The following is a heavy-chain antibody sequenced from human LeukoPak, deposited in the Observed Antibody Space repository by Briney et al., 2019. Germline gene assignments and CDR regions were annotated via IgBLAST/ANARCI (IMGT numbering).Heavy chain of an antibody. D-gene: IGHD5-12*01. CDR3: AKSIVATTDYFDY. CDR2: ISGSGGST. Sequence: PSETLSLTCAVYGGSFSGYYWSWVRQASGKGLEWVSAISGSGGSTYYADSVKGWFTISRDNSKNTLYLQMNSLRAEDTAVYYCAKSIVATTDYFDYWGQETLVTVSS. CDR1: GGSFSGYY. J-gene: IGHJ4*02. V-gene: IGHV3-23*01.